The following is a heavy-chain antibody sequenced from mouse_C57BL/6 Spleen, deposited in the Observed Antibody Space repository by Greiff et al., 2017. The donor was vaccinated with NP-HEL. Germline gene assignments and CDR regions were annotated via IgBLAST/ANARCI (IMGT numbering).Heavy chain of an antibody. CDR3: ASPIYYYGSSYEFAY. J-gene: IGHJ3*01. CDR1: GFNIKDYY. Sequence: VQLQQSGAELVKPGASVKLSCTASGFNIKDYYMHWVKQRTEQGLEWIGRIDPEDGETKYATKFPGKATIKADTSSNTAYLQLSSLTSADTAVYYCASPIYYYGSSYEFAYWGQGTLVTVYA. CDR2: IDPEDGET. D-gene: IGHD1-1*01. V-gene: IGHV14-2*01.